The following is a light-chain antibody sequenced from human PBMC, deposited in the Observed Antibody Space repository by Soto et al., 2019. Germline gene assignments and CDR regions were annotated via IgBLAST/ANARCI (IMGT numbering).Light chain of an antibody. CDR3: QQFHSQPLT. V-gene: IGKV1-33*01. J-gene: IGKJ4*01. Sequence: DIQMTQSPSSLFAFLGDRVTITCQAGQDISKYVNWYQQKPGTAPKLLIYDGSNVQLGVPSRFSVSGSGTDFTFTINSLRPEDIATYYCQQFHSQPLTFGGGTKVDIK. CDR1: QDISKY. CDR2: DGS.